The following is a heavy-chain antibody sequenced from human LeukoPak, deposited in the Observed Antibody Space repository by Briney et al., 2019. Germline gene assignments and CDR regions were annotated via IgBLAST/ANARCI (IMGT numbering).Heavy chain of an antibody. CDR1: GGSISSSSYY. Sequence: SETLSLTCGVSGGSISSSSYYWGWIRRPPGKGLEWIGSIYYSGSAYYNPSLRSRVTISVDTSKNQFSLKLSSVTAADTAVYYCARVLRAYSYGNYYDNSGYYATHFDFWGQGTLVTVSS. D-gene: IGHD3-22*01. CDR2: IYYSGSA. V-gene: IGHV4-39*07. CDR3: ARVLRAYSYGNYYDNSGYYATHFDF. J-gene: IGHJ4*02.